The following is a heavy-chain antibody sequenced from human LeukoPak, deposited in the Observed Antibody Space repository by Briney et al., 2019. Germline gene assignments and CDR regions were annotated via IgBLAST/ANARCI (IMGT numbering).Heavy chain of an antibody. J-gene: IGHJ3*02. CDR3: AREASSGSDAFDI. Sequence: SETLSLTCTVSGGSISNYYWSWIRQPPGKGLEWIGYIYYSGSTNYNPSLKSRVTISVDTSKNQFSLKLSSVIAADTAVYYCAREASSGSDAFDIWGQGTMVTVSS. CDR1: GGSISNYY. V-gene: IGHV4-59*01. D-gene: IGHD1-26*01. CDR2: IYYSGST.